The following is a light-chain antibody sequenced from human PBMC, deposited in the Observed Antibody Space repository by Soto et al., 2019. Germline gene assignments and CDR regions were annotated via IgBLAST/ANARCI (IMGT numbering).Light chain of an antibody. J-gene: IGKJ1*01. V-gene: IGKV3-11*01. CDR1: QSISTY. CDR3: HQRSSWPRT. CDR2: DAS. Sequence: EVVLTQSPATVSLSPGERATLSCRASQSISTYLAWYQQKPGQPPRLLIYDASNRAAGIPARFSGSGSGTDFTLTISALDPEDFAVYYCHQRSSWPRTFGQGTKVESK.